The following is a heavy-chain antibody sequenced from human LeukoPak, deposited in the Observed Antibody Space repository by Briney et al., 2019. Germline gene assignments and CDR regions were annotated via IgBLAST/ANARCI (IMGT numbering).Heavy chain of an antibody. CDR3: ARGFTMVRGVITDYYYGMDV. CDR1: GGTFRSYA. V-gene: IGHV1-69*13. Sequence: SVKVSCRASGGTFRSYAISWVRQAPGQGLEWMGGIIPIFGTANYAQKFQGRVTITADESTSTAYMELSSLRSEDTAVYYCARGFTMVRGVITDYYYGMDVWGKGTTVTVSS. CDR2: IIPIFGTA. D-gene: IGHD3-10*01. J-gene: IGHJ6*04.